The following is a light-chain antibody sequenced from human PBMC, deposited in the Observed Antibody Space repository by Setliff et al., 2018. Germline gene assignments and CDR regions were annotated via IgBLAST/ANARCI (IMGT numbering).Light chain of an antibody. CDR1: QSISTN. CDR3: QQYNNWPPRT. J-gene: IGKJ1*01. V-gene: IGKV3-15*01. CDR2: DAS. Sequence: EIVMTQSPATLSVSPGERATLSCRASQSISTNLAWYQQKPGQAPRLLIYDASTRATGIPARFSGGGSGTEFTLTISSMQSEDFAVYYCQQYNNWPPRTFGQGTKV.